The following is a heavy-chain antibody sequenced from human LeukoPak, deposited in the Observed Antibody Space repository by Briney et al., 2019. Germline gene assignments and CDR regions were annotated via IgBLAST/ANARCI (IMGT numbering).Heavy chain of an antibody. J-gene: IGHJ6*04. D-gene: IGHD3-10*02. CDR3: AELGITMIGGV. V-gene: IGHV3-48*03. CDR1: GFSFSRYE. CDR2: ISASGTLT. Sequence: GGSLRLSCAASGFSFSRYEMNWVRQAPGKGLEWISYISASGTLTHYADSVEGRFTISRDNAKNSLYLQMDSLRGEDTAVYYCAELGITMIGGVWGKGTTVTISS.